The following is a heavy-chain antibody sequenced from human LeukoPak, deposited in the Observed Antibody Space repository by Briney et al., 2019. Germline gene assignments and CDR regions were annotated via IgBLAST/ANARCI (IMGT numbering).Heavy chain of an antibody. J-gene: IGHJ6*02. V-gene: IGHV4-39*07. D-gene: IGHD2-15*01. Sequence: IPSETLSLTCAVSGGSITNNNYYWGWIRQPPGKGLEWIGTIYYSGNSYYNPSLKSRVTTSVDTSKNQFSLRLSSVTAADTALYYCARGYCGGGTCSPRVWFYYYNMDVWGQGTTVTVSS. CDR3: ARGYCGGGTCSPRVWFYYYNMDV. CDR2: IYYSGNS. CDR1: GGSITNNNYY.